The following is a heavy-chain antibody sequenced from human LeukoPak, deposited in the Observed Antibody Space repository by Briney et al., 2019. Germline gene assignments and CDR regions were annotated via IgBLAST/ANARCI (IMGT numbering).Heavy chain of an antibody. CDR2: TKSKTDGGTT. J-gene: IGHJ6*03. CDR1: GFTFSNAW. D-gene: IGHD3-9*01. V-gene: IGHV3-15*01. CDR3: TADDILTGYYTYYYYYYMDV. Sequence: GGSLRLSCAASGFTFSNAWMSWVRQAPGKGLEWVGRTKSKTDGGTTDYAAPVKGRFTISRDDSKNTLYLQMNSLKTEDTAVYYCTADDILTGYYTYYYYYYMDVWGKGTTVTVSS.